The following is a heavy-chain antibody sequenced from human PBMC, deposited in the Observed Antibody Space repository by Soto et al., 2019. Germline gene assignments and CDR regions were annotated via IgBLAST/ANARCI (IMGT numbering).Heavy chain of an antibody. Sequence: SETLSLTCAVSGYSISSGFYWGWIRQPPTMGLEWIGSIYDSETTDYNPSLKSRATISVDPSKNQFSLRLRSVTAAETAVYYCASKLGAYFDSWSQRTLVPVSP. D-gene: IGHD7-27*01. CDR1: GYSISSGFY. CDR3: ASKLGAYFDS. J-gene: IGHJ4*02. CDR2: IYDSETT. V-gene: IGHV4-38-2*01.